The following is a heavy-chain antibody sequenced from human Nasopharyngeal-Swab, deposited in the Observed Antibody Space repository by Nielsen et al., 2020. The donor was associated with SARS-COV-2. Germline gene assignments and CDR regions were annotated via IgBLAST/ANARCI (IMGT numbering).Heavy chain of an antibody. V-gene: IGHV3-33*06. D-gene: IGHD3-10*01. J-gene: IGHJ6*03. CDR2: LWYDGSNK. Sequence: WIRQPPGKGLEWVEVLWYDGSNKYYADSVKGRFTISRDNSKNTLYLQMNSLRAEDTAVYYCAKRAGSGSYSAPSYYYYYYMDVWGKGTTVTVSS. CDR3: AKRAGSGSYSAPSYYYYYYMDV.